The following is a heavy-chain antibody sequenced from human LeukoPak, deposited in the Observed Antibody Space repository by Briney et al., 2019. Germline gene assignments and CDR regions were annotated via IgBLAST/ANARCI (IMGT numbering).Heavy chain of an antibody. J-gene: IGHJ4*02. CDR3: VRDFRSADY. CDR2: ICPDGTVT. Sequence: GGSLRLSRAASGFTFSTYCMHWVRHAPGKGPMWVSRICPDGTVTNYADSVKARFIISRDNARNTVYLQMNSLRVEDTAVYYCVRDFRSADYWGQGTLVTVSS. V-gene: IGHV3-74*01. CDR1: GFTFSTYC.